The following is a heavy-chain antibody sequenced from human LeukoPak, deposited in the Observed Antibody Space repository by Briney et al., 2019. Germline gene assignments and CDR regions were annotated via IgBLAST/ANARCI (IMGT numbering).Heavy chain of an antibody. Sequence: GASVKVSCKASGYTFTSYDINWVRQATGQGLEWMGWMNPNSGNTGYAQKFQGRVTMTRNTSISTAYMELSSLRSEDTAVYYCARALRYYYGSGGYYRSVGYWGQGTLVTVSS. CDR2: MNPNSGNT. D-gene: IGHD3-10*01. J-gene: IGHJ4*02. CDR3: ARALRYYYGSGGYYRSVGY. V-gene: IGHV1-8*01. CDR1: GYTFTSYD.